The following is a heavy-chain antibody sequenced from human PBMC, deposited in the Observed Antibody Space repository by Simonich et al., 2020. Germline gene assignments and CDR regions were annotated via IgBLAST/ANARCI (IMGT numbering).Heavy chain of an antibody. D-gene: IGHD6-6*01. J-gene: IGHJ4*02. V-gene: IGHV4-39*01. CDR2: IYYSGST. Sequence: QLQLQESGPGLVKPSETLSLTCTVSGGSISRRSYYWGWIRQPAGKGLEWIGSIYYSGSTDYNPSLKSRVTISVDTSKNQFSLKLSSVTAADTAVYYCARWAYSSSYFDYWGQGTLVTVSS. CDR1: GGSISRRSYY. CDR3: ARWAYSSSYFDY.